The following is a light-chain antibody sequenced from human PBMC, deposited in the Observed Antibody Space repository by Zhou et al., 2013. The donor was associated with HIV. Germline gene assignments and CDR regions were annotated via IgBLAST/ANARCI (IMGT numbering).Light chain of an antibody. J-gene: IGKJ4*01. CDR1: QAIRNY. Sequence: DIQMTQSPSSLSASVGDRVTITCRASQAIRNYLAWYQQKPGKVPKLLIYAASTLQSGVPSRFSGSGSGTDFTLTISSLQPEDVATYYCQKYNSGGLTFGGGDQGGDQT. CDR3: QKYNSGGLT. V-gene: IGKV1-27*01. CDR2: AAS.